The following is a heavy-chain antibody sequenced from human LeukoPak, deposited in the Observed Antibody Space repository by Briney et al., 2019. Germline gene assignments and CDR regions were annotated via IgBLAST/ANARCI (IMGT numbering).Heavy chain of an antibody. V-gene: IGHV1-2*02. CDR1: GYTFTGYY. D-gene: IGHD6-19*01. CDR2: INPNSGGT. J-gene: IGHJ4*02. CDR3: ARGGDSRGIAVAVRY. Sequence: ASVKVSCKASGYTFTGYYMHWVRQAPGQGLEWMGWINPNSGGTNYAQKFQGRVTMTRDTSISTAYMELSRLRSDDTAVYYCARGGDSRGIAVAVRYWGQGTLVTVSS.